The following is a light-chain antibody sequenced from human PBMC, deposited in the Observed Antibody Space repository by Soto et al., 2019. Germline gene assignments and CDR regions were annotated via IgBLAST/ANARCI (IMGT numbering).Light chain of an antibody. CDR3: SSYAGSNKLGV. V-gene: IGLV2-8*01. J-gene: IGLJ1*01. CDR2: EVS. Sequence: QSALTQPPSASGSPGQSVTISCTGTSSDVGGYNYVSWYQQHPGKAPKLMIYEVSKRPSGVPDRFLCSKSGNTASLTVSGLQAEDEADYYCSSYAGSNKLGVFGTGTKLTVL. CDR1: SSDVGGYNY.